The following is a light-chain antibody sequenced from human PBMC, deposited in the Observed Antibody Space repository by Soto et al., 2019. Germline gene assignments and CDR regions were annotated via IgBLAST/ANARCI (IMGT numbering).Light chain of an antibody. J-gene: IGKJ1*01. CDR2: RGS. CDR1: QSISVW. V-gene: IGKV1-5*03. CDR3: QEYGTSFTWT. Sequence: DIEMTQSPLSLSASVGDRATISCSASQSISVWLAWYQQKPGKAPKVLIHRGSTLERGVASRFSGSGSGTELTLTITSLQAEDFATYFCQEYGTSFTWTFGQGTKVDIK.